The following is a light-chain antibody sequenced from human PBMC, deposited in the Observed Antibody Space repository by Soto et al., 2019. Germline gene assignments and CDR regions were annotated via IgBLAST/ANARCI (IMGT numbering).Light chain of an antibody. Sequence: ETVLTQSPGTLSLSPGESATVSCRASQSVGGNSLAWYQKRPGQATRLHIYGASTRATGIPDRFTVIVSGTDLTLNISRLEPEDVEVDECQQYGSSPRTFCQGTKVDIK. CDR3: QQYGSSPRT. V-gene: IGKV3-20*01. J-gene: IGKJ1*01. CDR1: QSVGGNS. CDR2: GAS.